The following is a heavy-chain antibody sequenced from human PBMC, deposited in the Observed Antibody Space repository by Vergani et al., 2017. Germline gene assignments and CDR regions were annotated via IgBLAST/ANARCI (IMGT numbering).Heavy chain of an antibody. Sequence: QVQLVQSGAEVKKPGASVKVSCKVSGYTLTELSMHWVRQAPGKGLEWMGGFDPEDGETIYAQKFQGRVTMTEDPSTDTAYMALSSLRSEDTAVYYCATSNVGYCTNGVCYYYYYMDVWGKGTTVTVSS. CDR2: FDPEDGET. V-gene: IGHV1-24*01. D-gene: IGHD2-8*01. CDR1: GYTLTELS. CDR3: ATSNVGYCTNGVCYYYYYMDV. J-gene: IGHJ6*03.